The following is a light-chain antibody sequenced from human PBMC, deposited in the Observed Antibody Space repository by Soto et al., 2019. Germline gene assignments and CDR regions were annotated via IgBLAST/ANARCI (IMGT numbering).Light chain of an antibody. Sequence: EIVMTQSPATLSVSPGERATLSCRASQSVRNNLAWYQQKSGQAPRLLIYGASTRANGIPARFSGSGSGTEFTLTIGSLQSEDLAVYYCQQYENWPLTFGGGTKV. V-gene: IGKV3-15*01. J-gene: IGKJ4*01. CDR3: QQYENWPLT. CDR2: GAS. CDR1: QSVRNN.